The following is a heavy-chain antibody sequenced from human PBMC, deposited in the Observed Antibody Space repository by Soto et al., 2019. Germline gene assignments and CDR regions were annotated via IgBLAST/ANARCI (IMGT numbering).Heavy chain of an antibody. J-gene: IGHJ4*02. CDR1: GGTFSSYT. CDR2: IIPTLGIA. D-gene: IGHD2-15*01. CDR3: ASLVVVAAAAYFDY. V-gene: IGHV1-69*02. Sequence: SVKVSCKASGGTFSSYTISWVRQAPGQGLEWMGRIIPTLGIANYARKFQGRVTITADKSTSTAYMELSSLRSEDTAVYYCASLVVVAAAAYFDYWGQGTLVTVSS.